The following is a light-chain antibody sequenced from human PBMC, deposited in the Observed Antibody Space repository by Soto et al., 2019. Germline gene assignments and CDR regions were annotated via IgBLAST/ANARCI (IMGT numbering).Light chain of an antibody. J-gene: IGKJ1*01. Sequence: VWISTHANMSVYAGGGDLVSRRASQSVSSNLAWYQQKPGQAPRLLIYGASNRATGIPDRFSGSGSGTDITHASSILDPDDFALYYCHQYGSSGTFGQGTKVDIK. CDR1: QSVSSN. CDR3: HQYGSSGT. CDR2: GAS. V-gene: IGKV3-20*01.